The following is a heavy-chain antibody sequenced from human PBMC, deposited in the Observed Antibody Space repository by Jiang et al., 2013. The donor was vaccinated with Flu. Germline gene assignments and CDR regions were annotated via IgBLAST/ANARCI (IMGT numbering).Heavy chain of an antibody. CDR2: ISFDGSNT. D-gene: IGHD5-24*01. J-gene: IGHJ1*01. CDR3: AKGGGDGNNNEEYFQY. V-gene: IGHV3-30*18. CDR1: GFTSSIFA. Sequence: VQLLESGGGVVQPGRSLRLSCAASGFTSSIFAMHWVRQAPGKGLEWVAVISFDGSNTYYADSVKGRFTISRDNAKNTVYLQMNSLRTEDMAVYYCAKGGGDGNNNEEYFQYWGQGTLVTVSS.